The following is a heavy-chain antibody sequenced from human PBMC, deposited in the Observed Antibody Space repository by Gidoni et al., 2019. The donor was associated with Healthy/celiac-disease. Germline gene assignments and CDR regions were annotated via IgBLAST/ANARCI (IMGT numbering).Heavy chain of an antibody. J-gene: IGHJ5*02. CDR3: ARQESSSWYLNWFDP. D-gene: IGHD6-13*01. V-gene: IGHV4-39*01. CDR2: IYYRGST. Sequence: QLQLQESGPGLVKPSETLSLTCTVSGGSISSSSYSWGWIRPPPGKGLEWIGSIYYRGSTYYNPSLKSRVTISVDTSKNQFSLKLSSVTAADTAVYYCARQESSSWYLNWFDPWGREPWSPSPQ. CDR1: GGSISSSSYS.